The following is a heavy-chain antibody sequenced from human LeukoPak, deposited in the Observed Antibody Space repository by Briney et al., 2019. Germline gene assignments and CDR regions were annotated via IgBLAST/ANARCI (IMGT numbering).Heavy chain of an antibody. J-gene: IGHJ4*02. CDR2: INHSGST. V-gene: IGHV4-34*01. Sequence: SETLSLTCAVYGGSFSGYYWSWIRQPPGKGLEWIGEINHSGSTNYNPSLKSRVTISVDTSKNQFSLKLSSVTAADTAVCYCARGRPGDYIWGSYRYEGRYYFDYWGQGTLVTVSS. D-gene: IGHD3-16*02. CDR3: ARGRPGDYIWGSYRYEGRYYFDY. CDR1: GGSFSGYY.